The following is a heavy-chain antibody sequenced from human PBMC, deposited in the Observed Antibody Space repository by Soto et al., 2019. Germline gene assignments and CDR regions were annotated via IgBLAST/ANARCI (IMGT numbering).Heavy chain of an antibody. CDR2: IYHSGST. CDR3: ARILMNYYRLDY. J-gene: IGHJ4*02. D-gene: IGHD3-10*01. CDR1: AYSISSGYY. V-gene: IGHV4-38-2*01. Sequence: PSETLSLTCAVSAYSISSGYYWGWIRQPPGKGLEWIGSIYHSGSTYYNPSLKSRAGISVDSSKSQASLKLTSVTAADTAVYFCARILMNYYRLDYWGQGALVTVSS.